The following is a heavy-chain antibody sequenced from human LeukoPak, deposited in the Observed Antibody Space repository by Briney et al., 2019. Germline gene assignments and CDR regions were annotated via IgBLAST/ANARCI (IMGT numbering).Heavy chain of an antibody. J-gene: IGHJ6*02. V-gene: IGHV3-21*01. D-gene: IGHD6-25*01. CDR2: ISASSTYT. CDR3: ARIVAAAPYGMDV. Sequence: GGSLRLSCVGSDNSFNSYIINWVRQAPGRGLEWVSSISASSTYTYSADSGKGRFTISRDNAKNSLYVQMNSLRAEDTAVYYCARIVAAAPYGMDVWGQGTTVTVSS. CDR1: DNSFNSYI.